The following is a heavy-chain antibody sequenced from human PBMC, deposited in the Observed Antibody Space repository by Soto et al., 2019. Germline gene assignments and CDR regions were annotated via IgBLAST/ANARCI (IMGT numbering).Heavy chain of an antibody. CDR2: ISSSSSYI. Sequence: GGSLRLSCAGSGFTFSTYNMNWVPQAPGKGLEWVSSISSSSSYIYYADSVKGRFTISRDKARNSLYLQMNSLRDSDTAMYYCARHEQQQLDGMDVWGQGTTVTVSS. D-gene: IGHD6-13*01. CDR1: GFTFSTYN. V-gene: IGHV3-21*04. CDR3: ARHEQQQLDGMDV. J-gene: IGHJ6*02.